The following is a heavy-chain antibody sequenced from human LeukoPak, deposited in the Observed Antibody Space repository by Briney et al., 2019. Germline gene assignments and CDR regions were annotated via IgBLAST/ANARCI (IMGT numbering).Heavy chain of an antibody. CDR2: IYTSGST. CDR3: ARESPYSSSWYEGPIDY. CDR1: GVSISSYY. Sequence: PSETLSLTCTVSGVSISSYYWSWVRQPAGKGLEWIGRIYTSGSTNYNPSLKSRVTMSVDTSKNQFSLKLSSVTAADTAVYYCARESPYSSSWYEGPIDYWGQGTLVTVSS. V-gene: IGHV4-4*07. J-gene: IGHJ4*02. D-gene: IGHD6-13*01.